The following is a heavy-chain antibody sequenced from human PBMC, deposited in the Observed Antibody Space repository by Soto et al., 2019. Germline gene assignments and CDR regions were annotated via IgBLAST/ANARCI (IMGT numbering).Heavy chain of an antibody. CDR3: TAHLGEFFPLDY. J-gene: IGHJ4*02. D-gene: IGHD3-16*01. V-gene: IGHV3-15*01. CDR1: GFSFSNAW. CDR2: IKSRADGGTT. Sequence: EVQLVESRGDFVKPGGSLRVSCAVTGFSFSNAWMSWVRQAPGKGLEWVGRIKSRADGGTTDYTAPVKGRFTISRDDSKNTVFLQMNSLKTEDTAVYYWTAHLGEFFPLDYWGQGTLVTVSS.